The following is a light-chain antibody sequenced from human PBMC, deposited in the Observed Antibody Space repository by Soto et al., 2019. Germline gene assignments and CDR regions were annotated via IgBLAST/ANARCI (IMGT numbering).Light chain of an antibody. V-gene: IGLV2-14*01. J-gene: IGLJ2*01. CDR3: SSYTRSSTLV. CDR1: SSDVGGYNY. Sequence: QSVLTQPASVSGSPGQSITISCTGTSSDVGGYNYVSWYQQHPGKAPKLMIYEVSNRPSGVSNRFSGSKSGNTASLTISGLQAEYEADYYCSSYTRSSTLVVCGGTTVTVL. CDR2: EVS.